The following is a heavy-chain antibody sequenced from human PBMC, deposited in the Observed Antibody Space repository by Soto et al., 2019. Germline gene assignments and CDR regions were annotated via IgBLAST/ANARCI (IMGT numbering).Heavy chain of an antibody. V-gene: IGHV3-30*18. CDR3: AKDRIGPAAYYYYYYGMDV. CDR1: GFTFSSYG. D-gene: IGHD2-2*01. J-gene: IGHJ6*02. CDR2: ISYDGSNK. Sequence: GSLRLSCAASGFTFSSYGMHWARQAPGKGLEWVAVISYDGSNKYYADSVKGRFTISRDNSKSTLYLQMNSLRAEDTAVYYCAKDRIGPAAYYYYYYGMDVWGQGTTVTVSS.